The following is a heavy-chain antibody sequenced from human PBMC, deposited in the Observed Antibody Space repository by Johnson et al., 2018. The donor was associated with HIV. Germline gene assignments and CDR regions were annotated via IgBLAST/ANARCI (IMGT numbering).Heavy chain of an antibody. D-gene: IGHD3-22*01. Sequence: VQLVESGGGLVQPGGSLRLSCAASGFTFSSYAMSWVRQAPGKGLEWVANINQDGSEKFYVDSVKGRFTISRDNAKNSLSLQMNSLRVEDTAVYYCARDPGHSSFDIWGQGTMVTVSS. V-gene: IGHV3-7*03. CDR3: ARDPGHSSFDI. J-gene: IGHJ3*02. CDR2: INQDGSEK. CDR1: GFTFSSYA.